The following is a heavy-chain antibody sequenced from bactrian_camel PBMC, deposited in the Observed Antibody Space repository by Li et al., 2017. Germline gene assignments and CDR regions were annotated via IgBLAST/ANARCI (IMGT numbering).Heavy chain of an antibody. D-gene: IGHD6*01. J-gene: IGHJ6*01. V-gene: IGHV3S10*01. CDR3: TTGTTAYGHSWFSSGY. Sequence: DVQLVESGGGLVQPGGSLRLSCAASGFTFSSYDMSWVRQAPGKGLEWVSSIYTGGSTYYVDSVKGRFAISKDNAKNTLYLQMNSLKPEDTALYYCTTGTTAYGHSWFSSGYWGQGTQVTVS. CDR1: GFTFSSYD. CDR2: IYTGGST.